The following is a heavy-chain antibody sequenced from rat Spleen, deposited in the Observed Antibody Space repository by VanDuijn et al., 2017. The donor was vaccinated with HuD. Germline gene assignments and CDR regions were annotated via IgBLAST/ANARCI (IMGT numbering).Heavy chain of an antibody. D-gene: IGHD1-11*01. CDR2: INTDGSST. J-gene: IGHJ3*01. V-gene: IGHV5-58*01. CDR3: ATQDYGGYSERPFAY. Sequence: EEQLVETGGGLVQPGRSLKLSCVASGFTFSNYWMYWIRQAPGKGLEWVSSINTDGSSTYYRDSVKGRFTISRDNAKSTLYLQMDSLRSEDTATYYCATQDYGGYSERPFAYWGQGTLVTVSS. CDR1: GFTFSNYW.